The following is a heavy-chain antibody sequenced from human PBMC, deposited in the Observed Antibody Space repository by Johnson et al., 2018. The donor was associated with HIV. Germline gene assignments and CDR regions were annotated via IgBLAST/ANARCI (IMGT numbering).Heavy chain of an antibody. CDR1: GFSVSSNY. V-gene: IGHV3-66*02. J-gene: IGHJ3*02. D-gene: IGHD4-17*01. CDR3: AKGNGDYRSDAFDI. Sequence: VQLVESGGGLVQPGGSLRLSCSASGFSVSSNYMTWVRQAPGKGLEWVSVIYSGGNKYYADSVKGRFTISRDNSKNTLYLQMNSLRAEDTAVYYCAKGNGDYRSDAFDIWGQGTMVTVSS. CDR2: IYSGGNK.